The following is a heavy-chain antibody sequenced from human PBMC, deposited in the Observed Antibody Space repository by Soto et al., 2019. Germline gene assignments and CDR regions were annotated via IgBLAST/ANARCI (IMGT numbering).Heavy chain of an antibody. CDR2: IKPISDIT. CDR3: ARDPSTLNKLIGVWFDP. J-gene: IGHJ5*02. V-gene: IGHV1-69*01. Sequence: AASVKGSGKGSGESFGRVTINWVRQAPGQGLEWMGGIKPISDITNYAQRFQGRVTFTADASTSTVYLELSSLRSEDTAMYYCARDPSTLNKLIGVWFDPWGQGTLVTVSS. CDR1: GESFGRVT. D-gene: IGHD4-4*01.